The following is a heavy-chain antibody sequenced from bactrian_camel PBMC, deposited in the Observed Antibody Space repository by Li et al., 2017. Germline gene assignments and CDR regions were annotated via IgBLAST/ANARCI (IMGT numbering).Heavy chain of an antibody. Sequence: HVQLVESGGGSVQTGESLKLSCVASDYPWGNNCMGWFRQAPGKVREEVASIDASGNARYADSVKGRFTITRENAKNTLYLQMNSLNPDDTAMYSCALERPPCPYAYDYWGQGTQVTVS. J-gene: IGHJ4*01. V-gene: IGHV3S53*01. CDR3: ALERPPCPYAYDY. CDR1: DYPWGNNC. CDR2: IDASGNA.